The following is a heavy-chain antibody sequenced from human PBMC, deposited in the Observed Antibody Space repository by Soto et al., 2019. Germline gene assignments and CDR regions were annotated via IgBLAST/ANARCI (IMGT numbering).Heavy chain of an antibody. J-gene: IGHJ6*02. Sequence: SETLSLTCTVSGGSISSGGYYWSWIRHHPGKGLGWIGYIYYSGSTYYNPSLKSRVTISVDTSKNQFSLKLSSVTAADTAVYYCARDFHYYDSSGYYYYYYGMDVWGQGTTVTVSS. D-gene: IGHD3-22*01. V-gene: IGHV4-31*03. CDR3: ARDFHYYDSSGYYYYYYGMDV. CDR1: GGSISSGGYY. CDR2: IYYSGST.